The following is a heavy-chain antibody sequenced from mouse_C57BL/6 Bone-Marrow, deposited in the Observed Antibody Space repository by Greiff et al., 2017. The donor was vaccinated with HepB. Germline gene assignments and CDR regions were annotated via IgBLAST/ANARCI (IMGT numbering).Heavy chain of an antibody. CDR1: GYTFTSYW. J-gene: IGHJ3*01. CDR2: IYPGSGST. CDR3: AREGMYYGNPWFAF. Sequence: QVQLQQPGAELVKPGASVKMSCKASGYTFTSYWITWVKQRPGQGLEWIGDIYPGSGSTNYNEKFKSKATLTVDTSSSTAYMQLSSLTSEDSAVYDWAREGMYYGNPWFAFWGQGTLVTVSA. V-gene: IGHV1-55*01. D-gene: IGHD2-1*01.